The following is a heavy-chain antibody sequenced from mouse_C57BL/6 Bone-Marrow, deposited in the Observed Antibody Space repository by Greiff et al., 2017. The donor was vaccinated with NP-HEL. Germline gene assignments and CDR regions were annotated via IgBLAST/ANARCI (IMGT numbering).Heavy chain of an antibody. Sequence: QVQLQQPGAELVKPGASVKLSCKASGYTFTSYWMHWVKQRPGQGLEWLGMIHPNSGSTNYNEKFKRQATLTVDKSSSTAYMQLSSLTSEDSAVYYCARCDYGSSYYAMDYWGQGTSVTGSS. J-gene: IGHJ4*01. D-gene: IGHD1-1*01. CDR3: ARCDYGSSYYAMDY. CDR1: GYTFTSYW. CDR2: IHPNSGST. V-gene: IGHV1-64*01.